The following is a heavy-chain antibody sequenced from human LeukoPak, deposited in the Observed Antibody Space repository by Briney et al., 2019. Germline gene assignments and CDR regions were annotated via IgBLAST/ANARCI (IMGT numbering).Heavy chain of an antibody. CDR3: ARYDGDNRYFDP. Sequence: GGSLRLSCAASGFTFSSYEMNWVRQAPGKGLEWVSYISSSGSTIYYADSVKGRFTISRDNAKNTLYLQMNSLRAEDTAVFYCARYDGDNRYFDPWGQGTLVTVSS. CDR1: GFTFSSYE. V-gene: IGHV3-48*03. D-gene: IGHD1-14*01. J-gene: IGHJ4*02. CDR2: ISSSGSTI.